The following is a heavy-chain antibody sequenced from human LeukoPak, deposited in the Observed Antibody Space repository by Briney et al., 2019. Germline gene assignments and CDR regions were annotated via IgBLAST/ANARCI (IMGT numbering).Heavy chain of an antibody. CDR3: ARPPSNSPGYFDY. CDR2: INHSGST. D-gene: IGHD4-23*01. CDR1: GGPFSGYY. V-gene: IGHV4-34*01. J-gene: IGHJ4*02. Sequence: SETLSLTCAVYGGPFSGYYWSWIRQPPGKGLEWIGEINHSGSTNYNPSLKSRVTISVDTSKNQFSLKLSSVTAADTAVYYCARPPSNSPGYFDYWGQGTLVTVSS.